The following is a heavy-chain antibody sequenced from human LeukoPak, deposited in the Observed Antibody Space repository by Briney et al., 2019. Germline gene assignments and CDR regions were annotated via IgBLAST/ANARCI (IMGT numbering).Heavy chain of an antibody. CDR1: GGSISSSSYY. Sequence: SETLSLTCTVSGGSISSSSYYWGWIRQPPGKGLEWIGSIYYSGNTYYNPSLKSRVTISVDTSKNQFSLKLSSVTAADTAVYYCARQEAVAGLVYWGQGTLVTVSS. J-gene: IGHJ4*02. CDR2: IYYSGNT. V-gene: IGHV4-39*01. D-gene: IGHD6-19*01. CDR3: ARQEAVAGLVY.